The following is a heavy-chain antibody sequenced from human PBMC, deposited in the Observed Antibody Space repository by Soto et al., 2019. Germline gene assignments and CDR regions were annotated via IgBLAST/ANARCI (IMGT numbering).Heavy chain of an antibody. CDR2: IKQDGSEK. J-gene: IGHJ4*02. Sequence: EVQLVESGGGLVQPGGSLRLSCAASGFTFSSYWISWVRQAAGKGLEWVANIKQDGSEKYYVDSVKGRFTISRDNAKNSLYPQMNSLTAEDTAVYYCAREGSSPEKAPDYWGQGTVVTVSS. V-gene: IGHV3-7*05. CDR3: AREGSSPEKAPDY. CDR1: GFTFSSYW.